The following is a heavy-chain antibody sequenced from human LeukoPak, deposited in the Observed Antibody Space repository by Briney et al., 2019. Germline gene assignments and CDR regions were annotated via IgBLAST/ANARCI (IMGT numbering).Heavy chain of an antibody. V-gene: IGHV4-39*07. CDR3: AREGLYYRWVDY. CDR2: IYYSGST. CDR1: GGSISSSSYY. D-gene: IGHD3-10*01. Sequence: SETLSLTCTVSGGSISSSSYYWGWIRQPPGKGLEWIGSIYYSGSTYYNPSLKSRVTISVDTSKNQFSLKLSSVTAADTAVYYCAREGLYYRWVDYWGQGTLVTVSS. J-gene: IGHJ4*02.